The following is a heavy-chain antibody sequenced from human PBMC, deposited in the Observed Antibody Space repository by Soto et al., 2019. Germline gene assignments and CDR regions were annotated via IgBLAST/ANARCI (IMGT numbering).Heavy chain of an antibody. D-gene: IGHD3-10*01. CDR1: GGSISSYY. J-gene: IGHJ5*02. Sequence: SETLSLTCTVSGGSISSYYWSWIRQPPGKGLEWIGYIYYSGSTNYNPSLKSRVTISVDTSKNQFSLKLSSVTAADTAVYYCARHSHPGITMVRGVPRWFDPWGQGTLVTVSS. CDR3: ARHSHPGITMVRGVPRWFDP. CDR2: IYYSGST. V-gene: IGHV4-59*01.